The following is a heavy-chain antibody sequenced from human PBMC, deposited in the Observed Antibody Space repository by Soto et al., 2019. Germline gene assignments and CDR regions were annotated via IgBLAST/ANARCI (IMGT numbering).Heavy chain of an antibody. CDR2: IGTSVKTI. Sequence: GGSLRLSCAVSGFTFSSYVMNWVRQAPGKGLEWVSYIGTSVKTIYYADSVRGRFTISRDNAKNSLYLQMNSLRAEDTAVYFCARDKAISSRKLDYGLEVWGRGT. D-gene: IGHD2-2*01. J-gene: IGHJ6*02. CDR1: GFTFSSYV. CDR3: ARDKAISSRKLDYGLEV. V-gene: IGHV3-48*03.